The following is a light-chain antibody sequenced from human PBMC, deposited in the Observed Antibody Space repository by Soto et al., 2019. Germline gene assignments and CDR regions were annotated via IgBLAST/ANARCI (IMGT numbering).Light chain of an antibody. Sequence: DIQFTQSPSFLSASVGDRVTITFRASRGIINYLAWYQQKPGKAPNLLIHNASSLQTGVPSRFSGSGSGTDFTLTISSLQPDDLATYYCQQTDGFTRMLGQGPKVDI. J-gene: IGKJ1*01. CDR2: NAS. CDR3: QQTDGFTRM. CDR1: RGIINY. V-gene: IGKV1-9*01.